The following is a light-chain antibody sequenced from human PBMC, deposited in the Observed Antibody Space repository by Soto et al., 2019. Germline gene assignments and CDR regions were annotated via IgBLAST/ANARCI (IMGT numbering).Light chain of an antibody. CDR1: QDISSY. CDR2: AAS. CDR3: QQLNTYPLP. J-gene: IGKJ4*01. Sequence: DIQLTQSPSFLSASVGDRVAITCRASQDISSYLAWYQQKPGKAPKLLIYAASTLQSGVPSRFSGSGPGTEFTLIITSLQPEDFATYYRQQLNTYPLPFGGGTKVEIK. V-gene: IGKV1-9*01.